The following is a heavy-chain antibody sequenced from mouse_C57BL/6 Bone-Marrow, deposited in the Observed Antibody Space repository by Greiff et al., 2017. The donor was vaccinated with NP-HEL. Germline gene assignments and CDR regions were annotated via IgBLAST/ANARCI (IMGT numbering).Heavy chain of an antibody. Sequence: VQLQQPGAELVRPGSSVKLSCKASGYTFTSYWMDWVKQRPGQGLEWIGNIYPSDSETHYNQKFKDKATLTVDKSSSTAYMQLSSLTSEDSAVYYCARSGWDLDYWGQGTTLTVSS. D-gene: IGHD4-1*01. J-gene: IGHJ2*01. CDR3: ARSGWDLDY. CDR2: IYPSDSET. V-gene: IGHV1-61*01. CDR1: GYTFTSYW.